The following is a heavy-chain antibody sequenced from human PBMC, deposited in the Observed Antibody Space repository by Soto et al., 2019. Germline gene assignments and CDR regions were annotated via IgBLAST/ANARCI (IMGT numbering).Heavy chain of an antibody. Sequence: SETLSLTCTVSGGSISSYYWSWIRQPPGKGLEWIGYIYYSGSTNYNPSLKSRVTISVDTSKNQFSLKLSSVTAADTAVYYCASCSSTSCYRGLVYWGQGTLVTVSS. CDR2: IYYSGST. V-gene: IGHV4-59*08. CDR1: GGSISSYY. CDR3: ASCSSTSCYRGLVY. D-gene: IGHD2-2*02. J-gene: IGHJ4*02.